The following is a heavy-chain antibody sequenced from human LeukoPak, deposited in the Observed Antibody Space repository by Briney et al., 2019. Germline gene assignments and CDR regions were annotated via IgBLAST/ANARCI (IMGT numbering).Heavy chain of an antibody. CDR3: ARSYSISSSFDY. J-gene: IGHJ4*02. D-gene: IGHD6-6*01. CDR2: IYPGDSDT. CDR1: EYSFTNSW. V-gene: IGHV5-51*01. Sequence: GESLKISCKGSEYSFTNSWIGWVRQMPGKGLEWMGIIYPGDSDTRYSPSFQGQVTISADKSIGTAYLQWSSLKASDTAVYYCARSYSISSSFDYWGLGALVTVSS.